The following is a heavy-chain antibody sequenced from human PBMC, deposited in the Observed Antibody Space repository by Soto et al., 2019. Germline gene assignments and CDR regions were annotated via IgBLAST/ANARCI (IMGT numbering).Heavy chain of an antibody. V-gene: IGHV4-59*01. CDR2: IYYSGST. Sequence: NPSETLSLTCTASGGSISSYYLSWIRQPPGKGQEWIGYIYYSGSTNYNPSIKSRVTISVDTSKNQFSQKLSSVTAADTAVYYCAAYPSRMVYASFDYWGQGTLVTVSS. D-gene: IGHD2-8*01. CDR3: AAYPSRMVYASFDY. J-gene: IGHJ4*02. CDR1: GGSISSYY.